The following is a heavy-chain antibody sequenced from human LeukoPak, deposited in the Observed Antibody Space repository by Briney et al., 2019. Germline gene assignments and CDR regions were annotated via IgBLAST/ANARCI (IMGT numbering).Heavy chain of an antibody. Sequence: PGGSLRLSCTASGFTLSSYSMNWVRQAPGKGLEWVSYITSSSSAIYYADSAKGRFTISRDNARNSLYLQMSSLRVEDTALYYCATDGGPFDNWGQGTLVAVSS. CDR2: ITSSSSAI. CDR3: ATDGGPFDN. J-gene: IGHJ4*02. CDR1: GFTLSSYS. V-gene: IGHV3-48*01.